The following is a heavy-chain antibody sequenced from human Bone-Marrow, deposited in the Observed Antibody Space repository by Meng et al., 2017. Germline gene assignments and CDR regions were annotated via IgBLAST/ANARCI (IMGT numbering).Heavy chain of an antibody. CDR1: VLSFTDAW. CDR3: ATGAAAADH. CDR2: IKRNSDGGTI. Sequence: VQLVGSGGGLVKPGGSLRLSCVACVLSFTDAWMSWVRQAPGKGLEWVGRIKRNSDGGTIDYAAPVKGRFTISRDDSKNTLYLQMDSLITEDTAVYFCATGAAAADHWGQGTLVTVSS. V-gene: IGHV3-15*01. D-gene: IGHD6-13*01. J-gene: IGHJ4*02.